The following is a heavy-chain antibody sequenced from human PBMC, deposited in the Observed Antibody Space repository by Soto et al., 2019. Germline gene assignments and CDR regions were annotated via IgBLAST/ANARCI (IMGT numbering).Heavy chain of an antibody. D-gene: IGHD3-22*01. CDR3: ASSHEHYGDRSGYLLPWFDP. V-gene: IGHV3-21*01. J-gene: IGHJ5*02. CDR1: GFTLSSGS. Sequence: GGSLRLSCAASGFTLSSGSMNWFRQAPGKGLEWVSSISSSSSYIYYADSVKGRFTISRDNAKNSLYLPMNRLSAEDTAVSYCASSHEHYGDRSGYLLPWFDPWGTGTLVTVSS. CDR2: ISSSSSYI.